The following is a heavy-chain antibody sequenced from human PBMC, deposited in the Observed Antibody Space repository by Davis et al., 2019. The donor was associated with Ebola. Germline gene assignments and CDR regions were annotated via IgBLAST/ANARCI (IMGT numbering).Heavy chain of an antibody. D-gene: IGHD5-18*01. CDR2: IIPILGIA. J-gene: IGHJ6*02. V-gene: IGHV1-69*04. CDR1: GGTFSSYA. Sequence: SVKVSCKASGGTFSSYAISWVRQAPGQGLEWMGRIIPILGIANYAQKLQGRVTMTTDTSTSTAYMELRSLRSDDTAVYYCAATYVSGLLQVFGGMDVWGQGTTVTVSS. CDR3: AATYVSGLLQVFGGMDV.